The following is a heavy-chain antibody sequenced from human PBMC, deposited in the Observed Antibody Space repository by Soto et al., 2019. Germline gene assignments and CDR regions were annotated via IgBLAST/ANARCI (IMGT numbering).Heavy chain of an antibody. CDR2: IYPGDSDA. Sequence: GESLKISCNGSGYTFSKYCIGLVLQTPGKGLDWMGMIYPGDSDARYSPSFEGQVTFSVDKSINTAYLQWNSLKASDTAMYYCARQGGEYNTMSDYWGQGTLVTVSS. V-gene: IGHV5-51*01. CDR1: GYTFSKYC. CDR3: ARQGGEYNTMSDY. J-gene: IGHJ4*02. D-gene: IGHD3-10*01.